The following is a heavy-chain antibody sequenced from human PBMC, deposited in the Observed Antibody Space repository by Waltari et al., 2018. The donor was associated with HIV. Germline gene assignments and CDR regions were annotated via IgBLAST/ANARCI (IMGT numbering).Heavy chain of an antibody. D-gene: IGHD2-2*01. V-gene: IGHV3-33*01. Sequence: QVQLVESGGGVVQPGRSLRLSCAASGFTLSRYCMHWVRQAPGKGLEWVASIWYDGGKIYYADSVGGRFTISRDTSKNTLYLQMNSLRGEDTAVYYCARAHCSSTSCYYYGMDVWGQGTTVTVSS. CDR1: GFTLSRYC. J-gene: IGHJ6*02. CDR3: ARAHCSSTSCYYYGMDV. CDR2: IWYDGGKI.